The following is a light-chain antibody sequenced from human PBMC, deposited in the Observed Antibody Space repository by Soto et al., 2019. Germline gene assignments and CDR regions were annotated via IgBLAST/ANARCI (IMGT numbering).Light chain of an antibody. J-gene: IGLJ1*01. CDR2: EVN. V-gene: IGLV2-14*03. CDR1: RSDVGAYIY. Sequence: QSALTQPASVSGSPGQSITISCGGTRSDVGAYIYVSWYQQYPGKAPKLIIYEVNNRPSGVSGRFSGSKSDTTAYLTISGLQAEDEADYYCSSYSDSDTKVFGTGTKLTVL. CDR3: SSYSDSDTKV.